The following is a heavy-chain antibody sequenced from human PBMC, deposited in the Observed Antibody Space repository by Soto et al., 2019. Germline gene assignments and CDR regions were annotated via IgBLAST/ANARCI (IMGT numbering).Heavy chain of an antibody. CDR2: ISYDGSNK. D-gene: IGHD3-22*01. CDR1: GFTFSTFA. J-gene: IGHJ4*02. Sequence: PGGSLSRSSAASGFTFSTFAMHCVRQAPGKGLDWVAVISYDGSNKYYADSVKGRFTISRDNSKNTLYLQMNSLRSEDTAVYYCARDPAGGSGHYYLFDYWGQGTLVTVSS. CDR3: ARDPAGGSGHYYLFDY. V-gene: IGHV3-30-3*01.